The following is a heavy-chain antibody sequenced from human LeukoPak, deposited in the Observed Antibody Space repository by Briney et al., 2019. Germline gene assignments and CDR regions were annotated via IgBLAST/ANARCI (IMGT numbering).Heavy chain of an antibody. J-gene: IGHJ4*02. Sequence: SETLSLTCTVSGGSISTYYGNWIRQAPGKGLEWIGYIYYSGSTNYTPSLKSRVTISVDTSKNQFSLKLSSVTAADTAFYYCAREDCSSGTCSHFDYWGQGTLVTVSS. CDR1: GGSISTYY. CDR2: IYYSGST. D-gene: IGHD2-15*01. CDR3: AREDCSSGTCSHFDY. V-gene: IGHV4-59*12.